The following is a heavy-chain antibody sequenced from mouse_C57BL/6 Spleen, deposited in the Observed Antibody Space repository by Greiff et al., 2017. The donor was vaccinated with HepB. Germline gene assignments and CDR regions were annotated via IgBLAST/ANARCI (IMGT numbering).Heavy chain of an antibody. V-gene: IGHV1-81*01. CDR1: GYTFTSYG. CDR2: IYPRSGNT. CDR3: ARSGYDYDWYCDV. Sequence: QVQLQQSGAELARPGASVKLSCKASGYTFTSYGISWVKQRTGQGLEWIGEIYPRSGNTYYNEKFKGKATLTADKSSSTAYMELRSLTSEDSAVYFCARSGYDYDWYCDVWGTGTTVTVSS. D-gene: IGHD2-4*01. J-gene: IGHJ1*03.